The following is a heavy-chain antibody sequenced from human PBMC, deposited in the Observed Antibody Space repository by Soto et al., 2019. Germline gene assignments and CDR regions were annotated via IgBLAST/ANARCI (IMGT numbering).Heavy chain of an antibody. CDR3: ARFRGSYGMDV. CDR1: GGTFSSYT. J-gene: IGHJ6*02. Sequence: QVQLVQSGAEVKKPGSSVKVSCKASGGTFSSYTIRWVRQAPGQGLEWLGRILPILGIANYAQKFQGRVTITADKSTSTAYMELSSLGSKDMAVYYCARFRGSYGMDVWGQGTTVTVSS. V-gene: IGHV1-69*02. CDR2: ILPILGIA. D-gene: IGHD3-10*01.